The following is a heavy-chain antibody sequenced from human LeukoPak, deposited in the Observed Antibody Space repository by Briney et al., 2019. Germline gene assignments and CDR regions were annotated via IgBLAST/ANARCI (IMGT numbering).Heavy chain of an antibody. Sequence: QPGGSLRLSCAASGFTFSNYWIHWVRQAPGKGLVWVSAINGDGSRTSYADSVKGQFTISRDNAKNTVYLQMNSLRAEDTALYYCARGSGFFWGQGTLVTVSS. CDR3: ARGSGFF. J-gene: IGHJ4*02. CDR2: INGDGSRT. V-gene: IGHV3-74*01. CDR1: GFTFSNYW. D-gene: IGHD3-3*01.